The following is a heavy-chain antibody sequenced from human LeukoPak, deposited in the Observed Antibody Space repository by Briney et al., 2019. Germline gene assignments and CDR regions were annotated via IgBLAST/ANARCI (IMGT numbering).Heavy chain of an antibody. CDR3: ARDLPVATVRGHYMDV. J-gene: IGHJ6*03. V-gene: IGHV3-21*01. D-gene: IGHD4-11*01. CDR2: ISSSSSYI. CDR1: GFTFSSYS. Sequence: GGSLRLSCAASGFTFSSYSMNWVRQAPGKGLEWVSSISSSSSYIYYADSVKGRFTISRDNAKNSLYLQMNSLRAEDTAVYYCARDLPVATVRGHYMDVWGKGTTVTVSS.